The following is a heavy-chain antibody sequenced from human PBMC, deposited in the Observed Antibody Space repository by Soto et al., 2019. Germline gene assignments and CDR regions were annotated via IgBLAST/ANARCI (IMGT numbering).Heavy chain of an antibody. V-gene: IGHV6-1*01. CDR1: GDSVSSNNVA. J-gene: IGHJ4*02. CDR2: TYYQSKWYY. D-gene: IGHD5-18*01. CDR3: ARGRDSAFDH. Sequence: QVQLQQSGPGLVKPSQTLSLTCTISGDSVSSNNVAWNWIRQSPSRGLEWGRTYYQSKWYYDYAVSVKSRITINLDTSKNQLSLHLTSVTPEDTAMYYCARGRDSAFDHGAQGTLVAVSS.